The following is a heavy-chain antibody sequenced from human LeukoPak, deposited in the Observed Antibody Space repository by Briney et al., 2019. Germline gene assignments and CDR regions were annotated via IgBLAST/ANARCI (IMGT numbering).Heavy chain of an antibody. Sequence: GRFLRLSCAASGFTFSSYAMHWVRQAPGKGLEYVSAISSNGGSTYYANSVKGRFTISRDNSKNTLYLQMGSLRAEDMAVYYCARAPTGSGSYYNFGYYFDYWGQGTLVTVSS. CDR2: ISSNGGST. CDR3: ARAPTGSGSYYNFGYYFDY. D-gene: IGHD3-10*01. V-gene: IGHV3-64*01. J-gene: IGHJ4*02. CDR1: GFTFSSYA.